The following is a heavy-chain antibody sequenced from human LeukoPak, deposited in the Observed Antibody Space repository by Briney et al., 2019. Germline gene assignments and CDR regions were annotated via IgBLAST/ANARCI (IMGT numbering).Heavy chain of an antibody. Sequence: SETLSLTCTVSGGSISTSSYYWGWIRQPPGKGLECIGNIYYSGSTYYNPSLKSRVTISVDTSKNQFSLKLSSVTAADTAVYYCAREGGRYFDWLLSNTRDAFDIWGQGTMVTVSS. CDR3: AREGGRYFDWLLSNTRDAFDI. V-gene: IGHV4-39*02. CDR1: GGSISTSSYY. D-gene: IGHD3-9*01. J-gene: IGHJ3*02. CDR2: IYYSGST.